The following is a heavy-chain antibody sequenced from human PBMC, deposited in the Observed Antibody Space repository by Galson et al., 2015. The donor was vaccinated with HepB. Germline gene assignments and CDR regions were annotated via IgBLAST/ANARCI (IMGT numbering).Heavy chain of an antibody. V-gene: IGHV1-69*02. D-gene: IGHD2-21*02. J-gene: IGHJ4*02. CDR3: ATLSYCGGDCYP. CDR2: INPVTNIT. Sequence: SVKVSCKASGGTFNTYILSWVLQAPGQGLEWMGRINPVTNITNYAQKFQGRVSITADISTSRVYMELSSLTSEDSAIYYCATLSYCGGDCYPWGQGTLVTVSS. CDR1: GGTFNTYI.